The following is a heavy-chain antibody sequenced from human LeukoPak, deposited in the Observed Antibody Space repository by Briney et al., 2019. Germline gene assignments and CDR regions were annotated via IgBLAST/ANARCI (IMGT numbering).Heavy chain of an antibody. CDR2: IIPIFGTA. V-gene: IGHV1-69*06. J-gene: IGHJ4*02. CDR1: GGTFSSYA. CDR3: ATSSGWKSNIDY. D-gene: IGHD6-19*01. Sequence: SVKVSCKASGGTFSSYAISWVRQAPGQGLEWMGGIIPIFGTANYAQKFQGRVTITADKSTSTAYMELSSLRSEDTAVFYCATSSGWKSNIDYWGQGTLVTVSS.